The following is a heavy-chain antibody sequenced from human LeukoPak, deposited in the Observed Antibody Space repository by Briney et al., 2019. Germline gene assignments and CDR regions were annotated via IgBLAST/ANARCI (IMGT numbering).Heavy chain of an antibody. Sequence: TGGSLRLSCAASGFTFSDYYMNWIRQAPGKGLEWVSYISSSGNSIYYADSVKGRFTISRDNAKNSQYMQMNSLRAEDTAVYYCARGDWYSFDYWGQGTLVTVSS. V-gene: IGHV3-11*01. CDR1: GFTFSDYY. CDR3: ARGDWYSFDY. J-gene: IGHJ4*02. D-gene: IGHD6-19*01. CDR2: ISSSGNSI.